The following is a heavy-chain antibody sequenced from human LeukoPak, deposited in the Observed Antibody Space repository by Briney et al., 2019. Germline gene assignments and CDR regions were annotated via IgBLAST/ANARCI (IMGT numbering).Heavy chain of an antibody. Sequence: SETLSLTCTVSGGSISSYCWTWIRQPAGKGLEWIGRIYPSGSTNYNPSLKSRVTMSVDTSKNQFSLKLSSVTAADTAVYYCARENSGSYREFDYWGQGTLVTVSS. D-gene: IGHD1-26*01. CDR1: GGSISSYC. CDR2: IYPSGST. V-gene: IGHV4-4*07. CDR3: ARENSGSYREFDY. J-gene: IGHJ4*02.